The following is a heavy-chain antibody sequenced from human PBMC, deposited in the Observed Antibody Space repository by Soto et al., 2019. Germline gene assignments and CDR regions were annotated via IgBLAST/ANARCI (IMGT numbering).Heavy chain of an antibody. CDR2: INPNSGGT. J-gene: IGHJ6*02. D-gene: IGHD2-2*01. CDR1: GYTFTGYY. V-gene: IGHV1-2*04. CDR3: ARKMPYYYGMYF. Sequence: ASVKVSCKASGYTFTGYYMHWVRQAPGQGLEWMGWINPNSGGTNYAQKFQGWVTMTRDTSISTAYMELSRLRSDDTAVYYCARKMPYYYGMYFWGQGTTVPVSS.